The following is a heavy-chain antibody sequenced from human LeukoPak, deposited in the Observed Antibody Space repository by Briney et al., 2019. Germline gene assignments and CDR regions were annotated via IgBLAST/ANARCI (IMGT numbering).Heavy chain of an antibody. Sequence: ASVKVSCKASGYTFTGHYMHWVGQAPGQGLEWMGRINPNSGGTNYAQKFQGRVTMTRDMSISTDYMELSSLRSDDTAVYYCARDREVGSTDDAFDIWGQGTMVTVSS. CDR1: GYTFTGHY. J-gene: IGHJ3*02. V-gene: IGHV1-2*06. CDR2: INPNSGGT. D-gene: IGHD1-26*01. CDR3: ARDREVGSTDDAFDI.